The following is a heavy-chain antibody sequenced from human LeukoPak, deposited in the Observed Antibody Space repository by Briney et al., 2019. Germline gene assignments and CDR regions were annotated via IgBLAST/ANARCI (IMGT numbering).Heavy chain of an antibody. D-gene: IGHD2-15*01. J-gene: IGHJ5*02. CDR3: AREGGGYCSGGSCYSGNWFDP. Sequence: ASVKVSCKASGYTFTGYYMHWVRQAPGQGLEWMGWINPNSGGTNYAQEFQGRVTMTRDTSISTAYMELSRLRSDDTAVYYCAREGGGYCSGGSCYSGNWFDPWGQGTLVTVSS. CDR2: INPNSGGT. CDR1: GYTFTGYY. V-gene: IGHV1-2*02.